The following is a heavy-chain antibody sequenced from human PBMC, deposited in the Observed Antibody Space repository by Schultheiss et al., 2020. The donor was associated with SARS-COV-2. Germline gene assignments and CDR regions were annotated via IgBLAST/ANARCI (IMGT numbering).Heavy chain of an antibody. Sequence: GGSLRLSCAASGFTFNSYEMSWVRQAPGKGLEWVSYISSSGSTIYYADSVKGRFTISRDNAKNSLHLQMNSLRAEDTAVYYCASARGGSYRAPFDYWGQGTLVTVSS. J-gene: IGHJ4*02. CDR2: ISSSGSTI. CDR3: ASARGGSYRAPFDY. D-gene: IGHD1-26*01. CDR1: GFTFNSYE. V-gene: IGHV3-48*03.